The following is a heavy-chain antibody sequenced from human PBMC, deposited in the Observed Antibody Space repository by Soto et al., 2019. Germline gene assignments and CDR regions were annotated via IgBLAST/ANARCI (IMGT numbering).Heavy chain of an antibody. CDR3: AKPENGVVATIPYFDY. J-gene: IGHJ4*02. D-gene: IGHD5-12*01. CDR2: ISGSGGST. V-gene: IGHV3-23*01. Sequence: EVQLLESGGGLVQPGGSLRLSCAASGFTFSSYAMSWVRQAPGKGLEWVSAISGSGGSTYYADSVKGRFTISRDNSKNTLYLQMNSLRAEDTAVYYCAKPENGVVATIPYFDYWGQGTLVTVSS. CDR1: GFTFSSYA.